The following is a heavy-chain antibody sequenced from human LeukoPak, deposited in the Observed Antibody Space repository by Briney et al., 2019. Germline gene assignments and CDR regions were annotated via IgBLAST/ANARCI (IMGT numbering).Heavy chain of an antibody. CDR1: GGSFSGYY. D-gene: IGHD6-19*01. J-gene: IGHJ4*02. CDR3: ARCQVAVAPPLQ. Sequence: SETLSLTCAVYGGSFSGYYWSWIRQPPGKGLEWIGEINHSGSTNYNPSLKSRVTISVATSKHQFSLKLSSLSAADTAVYYCARCQVAVAPPLQWGQGTLVTVSS. CDR2: INHSGST. V-gene: IGHV4-34*01.